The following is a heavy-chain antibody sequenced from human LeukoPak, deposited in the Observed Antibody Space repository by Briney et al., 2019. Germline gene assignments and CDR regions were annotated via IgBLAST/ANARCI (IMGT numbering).Heavy chain of an antibody. CDR1: GFTFSSYS. CDR2: ISSSSSTM. CDR3: ARDLLAVAGPYYYYGMDV. V-gene: IGHV3-48*02. J-gene: IGHJ6*02. Sequence: PGGSLRLSCAASGFTFSSYSMNWVRQAPGKGLEWVSYISSSSSTMYYADSVKGRFTISRDNAKNSLYLQMNSLRDEDTAVYYCARDLLAVAGPYYYYGMDVWGQGTTVTVSS. D-gene: IGHD6-19*01.